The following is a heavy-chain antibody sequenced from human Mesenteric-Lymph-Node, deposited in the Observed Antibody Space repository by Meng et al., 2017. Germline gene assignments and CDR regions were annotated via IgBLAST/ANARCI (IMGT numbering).Heavy chain of an antibody. Sequence: LVRLGPWVKKPGSSVKFSSKASGGALSRYAFSWVRQAPEQGLEWMGGIIPIFGTANYAKKFQSRVTITTDESTSTAYMELSSLRSEDTAVYYCARTRNRIPSSGLPFQYDYWGQGTLVTVSS. CDR1: GGALSRYA. V-gene: IGHV1-69*05. J-gene: IGHJ4*02. CDR2: IIPIFGTA. D-gene: IGHD6-19*01. CDR3: ARTRNRIPSSGLPFQYDY.